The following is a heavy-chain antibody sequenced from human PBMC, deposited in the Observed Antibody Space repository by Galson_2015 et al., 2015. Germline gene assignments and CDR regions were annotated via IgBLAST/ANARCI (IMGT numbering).Heavy chain of an antibody. CDR1: GFTFSNYA. D-gene: IGHD3-3*01. CDR2: ISYDGSNK. V-gene: IGHV3-30*01. CDR3: ARGSVDDFWSGYFHYFDC. J-gene: IGHJ4*02. Sequence: SLRLSCAASGFTFSNYAMHWVRQAPGKGLEWVAVISYDGSNKYYADSVKGRFTISRDNSKNTLYVQMDSLRAEDTAVYYCARGSVDDFWSGYFHYFDCWGQGTLVTVSS.